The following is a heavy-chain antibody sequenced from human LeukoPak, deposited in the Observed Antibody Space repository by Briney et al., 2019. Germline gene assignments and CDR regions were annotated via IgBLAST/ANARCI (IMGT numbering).Heavy chain of an antibody. D-gene: IGHD2-2*01. V-gene: IGHV1-2*02. J-gene: IGHJ5*02. Sequence: GASVKVSCKASGYTFTGYYMHWVRQAPGQGLEWMGWINPNSGGTNYAQKFQGRVTMTRDTSISTAYMELSRLRSDDTAVYYCARVLTDHRYCSSTSCYSLGRGWFDPWGQGTLVTVSS. CDR3: ARVLTDHRYCSSTSCYSLGRGWFDP. CDR2: INPNSGGT. CDR1: GYTFTGYY.